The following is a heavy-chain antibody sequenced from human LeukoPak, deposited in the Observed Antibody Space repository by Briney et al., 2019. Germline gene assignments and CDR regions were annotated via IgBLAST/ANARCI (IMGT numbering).Heavy chain of an antibody. CDR3: ARSAGSGSYPFDY. CDR1: GFTFSSYS. J-gene: IGHJ4*02. CDR2: ISGSSTTI. D-gene: IGHD1-26*01. V-gene: IGHV3-48*02. Sequence: PGGSLRLSCAASGFTFSSYSMNWVRQAPGKGLEWVSYISGSSTTIYYADSVKGRFTISRDNAKNSLYLQMSSLRDEDTAVYYCARSAGSGSYPFDYWGQGTLVTVSS.